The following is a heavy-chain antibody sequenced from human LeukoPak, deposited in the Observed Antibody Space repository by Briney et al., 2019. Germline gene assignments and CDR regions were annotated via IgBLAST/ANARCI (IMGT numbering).Heavy chain of an antibody. CDR3: HHLTPDSSGYYHFDY. V-gene: IGHV3-23*01. Sequence: GGSLRLSCAASGFTFSSYAMSWVRQAPGKGLEWVSAISGSGGSTYYADSVKGRFTISRDNSKNTLYLQMNSLRAEDTAVYYCHHLTPDSSGYYHFDYWGQGTLVTVSS. CDR1: GFTFSSYA. CDR2: ISGSGGST. D-gene: IGHD3-22*01. J-gene: IGHJ4*02.